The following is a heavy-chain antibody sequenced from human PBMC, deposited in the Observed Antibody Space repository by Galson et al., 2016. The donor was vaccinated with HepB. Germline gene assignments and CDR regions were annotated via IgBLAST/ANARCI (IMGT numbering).Heavy chain of an antibody. Sequence: SVKVSCKASGYSFTSDGISWVRQAPGQGLEWMGWISPYNGNSSYAQTFQGRVTMTTDTSTNTAYMELRSLRSDDTAVYYCAREGVCSDGSCYSGFDYWGQGTPVTVSS. CDR2: ISPYNGNS. D-gene: IGHD2-15*01. J-gene: IGHJ4*02. V-gene: IGHV1-18*04. CDR1: GYSFTSDG. CDR3: AREGVCSDGSCYSGFDY.